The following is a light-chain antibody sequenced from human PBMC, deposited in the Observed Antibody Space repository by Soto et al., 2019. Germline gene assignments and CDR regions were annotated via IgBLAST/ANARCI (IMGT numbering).Light chain of an antibody. V-gene: IGLV2-8*01. CDR3: TSYAGSSIWV. CDR1: SSDVGVYNY. J-gene: IGLJ3*02. Sequence: QSALTQPPSASGSPGQSVTISCTGTSSDVGVYNYVSWYQQHPGKAPKLMIYDVNKRPSGVPDRFSGSKSGNTASLTVSGLQAEDEADYYCTSYAGSSIWVFGGGTKVTVL. CDR2: DVN.